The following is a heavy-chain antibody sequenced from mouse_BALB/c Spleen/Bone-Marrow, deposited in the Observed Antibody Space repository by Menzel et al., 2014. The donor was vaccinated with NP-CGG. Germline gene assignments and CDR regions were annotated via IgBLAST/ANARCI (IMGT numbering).Heavy chain of an antibody. CDR1: GFTFTDYY. V-gene: IGHV7-3*02. Sequence: VHVKQSGGGLVQPGGSLRLSCATSGFTFTDYYMSWVRQPPGKALEWLGFIRNKANGYTTEYSASVKGRFTISRDNSQSILYLQMNTLRAEDSATYYCARDIGLRLRFAYWGQGTLVTVSA. CDR2: IRNKANGYTT. CDR3: ARDIGLRLRFAY. J-gene: IGHJ3*01. D-gene: IGHD1-2*01.